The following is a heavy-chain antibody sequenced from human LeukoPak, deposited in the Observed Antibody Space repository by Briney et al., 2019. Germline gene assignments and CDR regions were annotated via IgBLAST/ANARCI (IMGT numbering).Heavy chain of an antibody. V-gene: IGHV3-48*01. CDR3: AKDSLQYGY. CDR2: ISSSSSTI. CDR1: GFTFSSYS. D-gene: IGHD5-24*01. J-gene: IGHJ4*02. Sequence: GGSLRLSCAASGFTFSSYSMTWVRQAPGKGLEWVSYISSSSSTIYYADSVKGRFTISRDNAKNSLYLQMNSLRAEDTAVYYCAKDSLQYGYWGQGTLVTVSS.